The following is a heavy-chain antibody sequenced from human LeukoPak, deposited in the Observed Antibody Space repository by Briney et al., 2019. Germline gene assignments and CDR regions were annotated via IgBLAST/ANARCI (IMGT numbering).Heavy chain of an antibody. CDR2: IYYSGST. Sequence: SETLSLTCTVSGGSISSGGYYWSWIRQRPGKGLEWIGYIYYSGSTYYNPSLKSRVTISVDTSKNQFSLKLSSVTAADTAVYYCARTQFVVVPAAMSVYFDYWGQGTLVTVSS. J-gene: IGHJ4*02. CDR1: GGSISSGGYY. V-gene: IGHV4-31*03. D-gene: IGHD2-2*01. CDR3: ARTQFVVVPAAMSVYFDY.